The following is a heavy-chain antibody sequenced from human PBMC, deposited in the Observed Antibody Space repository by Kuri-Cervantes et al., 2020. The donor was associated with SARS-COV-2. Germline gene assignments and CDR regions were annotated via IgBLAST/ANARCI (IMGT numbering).Heavy chain of an antibody. CDR1: GGSISSYY. V-gene: IGHV4-59*01. Sequence: SETLSLTCTVSGGSISSYYWSWIRQPPGRGLEWIGYIYYSGSTNYNPSLKSRVTISVDTSKNQFSLKLSSVTAADTAVYFCATGIDYGSTLFDYWGQGTPVTVSS. CDR3: ATGIDYGSTLFDY. D-gene: IGHD3-16*01. J-gene: IGHJ4*02. CDR2: IYYSGST.